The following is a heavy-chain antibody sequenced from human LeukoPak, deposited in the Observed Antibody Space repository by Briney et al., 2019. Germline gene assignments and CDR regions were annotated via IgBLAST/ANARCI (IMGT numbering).Heavy chain of an antibody. CDR3: AYITVGANDY. Sequence: GGSLRLSCAASGFTFNSYEMYWVRQAPGKELEWVSRINSDGSSTSYADSVKGRFTISRDNAKNTLYLQMNSLRAEDTAVYYCAYITVGANDYWGQGTLVTVSS. D-gene: IGHD1-26*01. V-gene: IGHV3-74*01. CDR1: GFTFNSYE. CDR2: INSDGSST. J-gene: IGHJ4*02.